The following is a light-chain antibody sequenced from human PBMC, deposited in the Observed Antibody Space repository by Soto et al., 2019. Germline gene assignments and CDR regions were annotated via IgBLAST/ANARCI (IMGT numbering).Light chain of an antibody. V-gene: IGLV2-8*01. J-gene: IGLJ2*01. Sequence: QSALTQPPSASGSPGQSVTISCTGTSSDVGAYNYVSWYQQYPGKAPKLMISEVSKRPSGVPDRFSGSKSGNTASLIVSGLQAEYEADYYCSSYGGSNTFWLFGGGTKLTVL. CDR1: SSDVGAYNY. CDR2: EVS. CDR3: SSYGGSNTFWL.